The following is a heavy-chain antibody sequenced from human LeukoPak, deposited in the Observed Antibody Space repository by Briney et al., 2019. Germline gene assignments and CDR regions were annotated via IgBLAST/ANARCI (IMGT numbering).Heavy chain of an antibody. CDR2: IIPIFGTA. J-gene: IGHJ4*02. V-gene: IGHV1-69*13. D-gene: IGHD4-23*01. CDR1: GGTFSSYA. CDR3: ARDLEYGGNSADFDY. Sequence: GASVTVSCKASGGTFSSYAISWVRQAPGQGLEWMGGIIPIFGTANYAQKFQGRVTITADESTSTAYMELSSLRSEDTAVYYCARDLEYGGNSADFDYWGQGTLVTVSS.